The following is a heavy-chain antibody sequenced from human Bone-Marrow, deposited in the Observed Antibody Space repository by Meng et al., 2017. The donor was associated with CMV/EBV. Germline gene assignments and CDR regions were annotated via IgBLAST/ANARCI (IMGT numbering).Heavy chain of an antibody. CDR1: GYTFTSYD. CDR3: ATSPSMVRGVTRD. Sequence: ASVKVSCKASGYTFTSYDINWVRQATGQGLEWMGWMNPNSGNTGYAQKFQGRVTITRNTSISTAYMELSSLRSEDTAVYYCATSPSMVRGVTRDWGLGTLVTVSS. D-gene: IGHD3-10*01. J-gene: IGHJ4*01. V-gene: IGHV1-8*03. CDR2: MNPNSGNT.